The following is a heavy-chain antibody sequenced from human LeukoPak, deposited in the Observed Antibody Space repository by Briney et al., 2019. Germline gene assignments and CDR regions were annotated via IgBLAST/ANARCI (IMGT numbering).Heavy chain of an antibody. CDR1: GYTFTGYY. V-gene: IGHV1-2*02. CDR3: ARDRQEIDTSGGDFDY. Sequence: ASVKVSCKASGYTFTGYYMHWVRQAPGQGLEWMGWINPNSGGTNYAQKLQGRLTMTTDTSTSTVYMELRSLRSDDTAVYYCARDRQEIDTSGGDFDYWGQGTLVTVSS. J-gene: IGHJ4*02. D-gene: IGHD3-3*01. CDR2: INPNSGGT.